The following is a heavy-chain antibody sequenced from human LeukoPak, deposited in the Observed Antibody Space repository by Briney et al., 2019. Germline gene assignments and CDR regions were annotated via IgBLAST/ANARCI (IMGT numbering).Heavy chain of an antibody. CDR2: IKQDGSEK. J-gene: IGHJ5*02. CDR1: GFTFSNYW. Sequence: PGGSLRLSCAASGFTFSNYWMSWVRQAPGKGLEWGANIKQDGSEKYYVDSVKGRFTISRDNAKKSLYLQMNSLRAEDTAAYYCARDREWFDPWGQGTLVTVSS. CDR3: ARDREWFDP. V-gene: IGHV3-7*01.